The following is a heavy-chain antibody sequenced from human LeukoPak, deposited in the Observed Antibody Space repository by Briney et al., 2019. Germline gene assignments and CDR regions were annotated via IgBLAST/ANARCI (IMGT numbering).Heavy chain of an antibody. CDR2: INPSSVGT. D-gene: IGHD1-20*01. V-gene: IGHV1-2*02. CDR3: ARPYNWNDVESFDP. CDR1: GYTFTIYA. Sequence: GASVKVSCKSSGYTFTIYAMNWVRQAPRQGLEWMGWINPSSVGTNYAQKFQGRVTMTRDTSISTAYMELSRLRSDDTAVYYCARPYNWNDVESFDPWGQGTLVTVSS. J-gene: IGHJ5*02.